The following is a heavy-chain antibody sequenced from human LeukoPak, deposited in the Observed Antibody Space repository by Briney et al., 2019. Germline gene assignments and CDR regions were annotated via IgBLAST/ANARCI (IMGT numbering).Heavy chain of an antibody. CDR1: GYTFTSYA. D-gene: IGHD3-9*01. J-gene: IGHJ6*03. V-gene: IGHV1-69*13. Sequence: GASVKVSCKASGYTFTSYAMNWVRQAPGQGLEWMGGIIPIFGTANYAQKFQGRVTITADESTSTAYMELSSLRSEDTAVYYCARGPYDILTGPIYYYYYMDVWGKGTTVTVSS. CDR2: IIPIFGTA. CDR3: ARGPYDILTGPIYYYYYMDV.